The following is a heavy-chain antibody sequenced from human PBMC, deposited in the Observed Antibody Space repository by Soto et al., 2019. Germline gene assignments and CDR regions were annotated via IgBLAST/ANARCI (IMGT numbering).Heavy chain of an antibody. CDR1: GFTFSSYA. J-gene: IGHJ4*02. CDR3: ATVYRSWYVYFDY. Sequence: GGSLRLSCAASGFTFSSYAMSWVRQAPGKGLEWVSAISGSGGSTYYADSVKGRFTISRDNSKHTLYLQINSLRAEDTAVYYCATVYRSWYVYFDYWGQGTLVTVSS. D-gene: IGHD6-13*01. V-gene: IGHV3-23*01. CDR2: ISGSGGST.